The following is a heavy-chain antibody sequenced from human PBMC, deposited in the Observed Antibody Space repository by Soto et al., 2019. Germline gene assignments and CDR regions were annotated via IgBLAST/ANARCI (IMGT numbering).Heavy chain of an antibody. J-gene: IGHJ4*02. V-gene: IGHV2-5*02. D-gene: IGHD2-8*01. CDR1: GFSLSTSGVG. CDR3: AHRPTYCNNAVCYAGYYFDY. CDR2: INWDDDK. Sequence: SGPTLVKPTQTLTLTCTFSGFSLSTSGVGVGWIRQPPGKALEWLALINWDDDKRYSPSLKSRLTITKDTSKNQVVLTMTNMDPVDTATYYCAHRPTYCNNAVCYAGYYFDYWGQGTLVTVSS.